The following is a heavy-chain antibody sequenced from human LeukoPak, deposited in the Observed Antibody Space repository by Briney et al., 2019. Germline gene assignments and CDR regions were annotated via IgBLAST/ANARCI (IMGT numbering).Heavy chain of an antibody. D-gene: IGHD3-10*01. Sequence: GESLKISCKGSGYNFTSYWISWVRQLPGKGLEWMGRIDPSDSYTNYCPSFQGHVTISADKSISTAYLQWSSLKASDTAMYYCARRHYYGSGSYPYWGQGTLVTVSS. J-gene: IGHJ4*02. CDR1: GYNFTSYW. CDR2: IDPSDSYT. CDR3: ARRHYYGSGSYPY. V-gene: IGHV5-10-1*01.